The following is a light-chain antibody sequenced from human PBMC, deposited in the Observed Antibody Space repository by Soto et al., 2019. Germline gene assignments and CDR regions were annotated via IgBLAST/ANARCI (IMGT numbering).Light chain of an antibody. CDR1: QTISTY. CDR3: QQSYSTVWT. Sequence: DLQMTQSPSSLSASVGDRVTITCRASQTISTYLNWYQQKPGKAPKLLIYAASHLQSGVPSRFSGSGSGTDFTLTINSLQPEDFATYICQQSYSTVWTFGQGTRVEVK. J-gene: IGKJ1*01. CDR2: AAS. V-gene: IGKV1-39*01.